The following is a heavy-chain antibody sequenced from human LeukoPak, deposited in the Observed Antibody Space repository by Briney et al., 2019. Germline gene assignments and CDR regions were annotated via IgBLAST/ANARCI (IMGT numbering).Heavy chain of an antibody. CDR3: ALLAVASDFDY. Sequence: GGSLRLSCAVSGFPFSVYEMNWVRQAPGKGLEWVSNIGGSGTTIYYADSVRGRFSISRDNAKSSLYLQMNSLRVEDTAVYYCALLAVASDFDYWGQGALVTVSS. V-gene: IGHV3-48*03. CDR1: GFPFSVYE. CDR2: IGGSGTTI. J-gene: IGHJ4*02. D-gene: IGHD6-19*01.